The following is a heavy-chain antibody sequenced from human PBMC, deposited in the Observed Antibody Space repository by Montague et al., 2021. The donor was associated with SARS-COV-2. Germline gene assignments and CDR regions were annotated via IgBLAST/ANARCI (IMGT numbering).Heavy chain of an antibody. Sequence: SETLSLTCTVSGGSLTSYGYYWAWIRQPPGKGLEWIGCIYYSGSTYYNPSLKSRLTISVDTSKNQFSLKLNSVTAADTAVYYCARTTPYDVLTGFPSYYFDYWGQGTLVTVSS. CDR2: IYYSGST. V-gene: IGHV4-39*01. CDR3: ARTTPYDVLTGFPSYYFDY. D-gene: IGHD3-9*01. J-gene: IGHJ4*02. CDR1: GGSLTSYGYY.